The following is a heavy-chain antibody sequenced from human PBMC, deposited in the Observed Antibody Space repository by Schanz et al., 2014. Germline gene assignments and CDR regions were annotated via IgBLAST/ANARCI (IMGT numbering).Heavy chain of an antibody. CDR2: ISNDGSIK. Sequence: QVQLLQFGGGVVQPGRSLRLSCAASGFTFSSYAMHWVRQAPGKGLEWVALISNDGSIKYYADSVEGRFTISRDNARNSLYLHMNTLGAEDTAVYYCARDRGYCSGGSCLTFDYWGQGTLXTVSS. D-gene: IGHD2-15*01. V-gene: IGHV3-30-3*01. CDR3: ARDRGYCSGGSCLTFDY. J-gene: IGHJ4*02. CDR1: GFTFSSYA.